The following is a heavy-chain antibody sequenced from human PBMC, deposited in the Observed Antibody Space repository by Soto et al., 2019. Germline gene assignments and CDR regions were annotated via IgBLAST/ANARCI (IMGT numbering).Heavy chain of an antibody. CDR3: AKAEQWLVKYNWFDP. Sequence: GGSLRLSCAASGFTFSSYAMSWVRQAPGKGLEWVSAISGSGGSTYYADSVKGRFTISRDNSKNTLYLQMNSLRAEDTAVYYCAKAEQWLVKYNWFDPWGQGTLVTVSS. V-gene: IGHV3-23*01. CDR2: ISGSGGST. D-gene: IGHD6-19*01. J-gene: IGHJ5*02. CDR1: GFTFSSYA.